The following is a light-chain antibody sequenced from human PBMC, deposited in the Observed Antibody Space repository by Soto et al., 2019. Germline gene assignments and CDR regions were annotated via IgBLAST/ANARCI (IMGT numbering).Light chain of an antibody. CDR2: DGS. Sequence: QSAMPQPASVSGSPGQSITISYTGSSRDVGGYNYVSWYQQHPGKAPKLMIYDGSNRPSGVSNRCSGSKSGTTASLTISGLQAEDEAEYCCSSYTSSTTLYVFGTGTKRTV. V-gene: IGLV2-14*01. J-gene: IGLJ1*01. CDR3: SSYTSSTTLYV. CDR1: SRDVGGYNY.